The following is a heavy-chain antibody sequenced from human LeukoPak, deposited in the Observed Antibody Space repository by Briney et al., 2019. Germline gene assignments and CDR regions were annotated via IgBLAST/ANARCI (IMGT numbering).Heavy chain of an antibody. CDR2: ILGTESVR. Sequence: GGSLRLSCAASGVSLSTTEINWVRPAPGKGLEWVSYILGTESVRNYADSVKGRFTISIDHAKNSVFLHMSSLKAEDTAVYYCVKGWLLDSWGQGTLVTVSS. CDR1: GVSLSTTE. V-gene: IGHV3-48*03. J-gene: IGHJ4*02. D-gene: IGHD5-12*01. CDR3: VKGWLLDS.